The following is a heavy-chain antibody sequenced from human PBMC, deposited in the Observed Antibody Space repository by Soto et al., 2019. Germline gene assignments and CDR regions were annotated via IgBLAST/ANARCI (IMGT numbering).Heavy chain of an antibody. Sequence: GASVKISCKASGYTFTSYYMHWVRQAPGQGLEWMGIINPSGGSTSYAQKFQGRVTMTRDTSTSTVYMELSSLRSEDTAVYYCAIQRLFFDCSSTSCYSSYYYYGMDVWGQGTKVTVSS. D-gene: IGHD2-2*01. CDR2: INPSGGST. CDR3: AIQRLFFDCSSTSCYSSYYYYGMDV. CDR1: GYTFTSYY. V-gene: IGHV1-46*01. J-gene: IGHJ6*02.